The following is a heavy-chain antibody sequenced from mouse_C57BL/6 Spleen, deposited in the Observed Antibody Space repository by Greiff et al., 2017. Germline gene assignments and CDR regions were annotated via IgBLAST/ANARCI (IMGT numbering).Heavy chain of an antibody. D-gene: IGHD2-5*01. Sequence: VKLVESGPGLVAPSQSLSITCTVSGFSLTSYGVHWVRQPPGKGLEWLVVIWSDGSTTYNSALKSRLSINKDNSKSQVFLKMNSLQTDDTAMYYCARHSYYSNYLDYWGQGTTLTVSS. J-gene: IGHJ2*01. V-gene: IGHV2-6-1*01. CDR1: GFSLTSYG. CDR2: IWSDGST. CDR3: ARHSYYSNYLDY.